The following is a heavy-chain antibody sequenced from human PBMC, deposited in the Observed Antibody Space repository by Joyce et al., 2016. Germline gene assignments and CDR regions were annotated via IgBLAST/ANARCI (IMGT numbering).Heavy chain of an antibody. CDR2: INPSSDAT. Sequence: QVQLVQSGAEVKKPGASVKVSCKASGYTCTGYILHWVRQAPGQGVEWMRWINPSSDATFYAQKFEGRDTFTRETSIATAYMEVGRLRSDDTAVFYCVREWSYYDSRVSYPVYYWGQGTLITVSS. CDR1: GYTCTGYI. V-gene: IGHV1-2*02. J-gene: IGHJ4*02. D-gene: IGHD3-22*01. CDR3: VREWSYYDSRVSYPVYY.